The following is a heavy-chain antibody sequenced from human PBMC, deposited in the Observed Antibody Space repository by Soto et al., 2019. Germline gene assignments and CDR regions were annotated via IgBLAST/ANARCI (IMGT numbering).Heavy chain of an antibody. CDR1: GYAFTSYS. D-gene: IGHD2-21*01. CDR3: AREHDYRPAYSLDY. V-gene: IGHV1-3*01. J-gene: IGHJ4*02. Sequence: ASVKVSCKASGYAFTSYSIQWVRQAPGERLEWMGWINAGNGNTKYSQKFQDRVTITRDTSASTAYLDLTGLRFEDTAVYFCAREHDYRPAYSLDYWGQGTLVTVSS. CDR2: INAGNGNT.